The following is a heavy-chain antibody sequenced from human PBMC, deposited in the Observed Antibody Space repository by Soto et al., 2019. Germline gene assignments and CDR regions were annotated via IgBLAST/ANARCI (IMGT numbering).Heavy chain of an antibody. CDR1: GLTFSGYG. J-gene: IGHJ4*02. CDR2: IWYDGSKK. V-gene: IGHV3-33*01. CDR3: ARGDCSVTSCYAFDY. D-gene: IGHD2-2*01. Sequence: QGQLVESGGGVVQPGRSLRISCEASGLTFSGYGMHWVRQAPGKGLEWVAVIWYDGSKKYYADSVKGRFTISRDNSKNTLYLQMNGLRAEDTAVYYCARGDCSVTSCYAFDYWGQGTLVTVSS.